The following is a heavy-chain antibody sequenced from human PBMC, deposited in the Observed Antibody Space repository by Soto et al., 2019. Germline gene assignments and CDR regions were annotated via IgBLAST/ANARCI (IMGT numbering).Heavy chain of an antibody. CDR1: GNTFSGYY. J-gene: IGHJ4*02. CDR3: ARDREGYLDF. V-gene: IGHV1-2*02. CDR2: ISPNSGVT. Sequence: GASVKVSCKASGNTFSGYYVHWVRQAPGQGLEWMGWISPNSGVTSYAQKLQGRVTMTRDTSISTVYMELNRLRSDDTAVYYCARDREGYLDFWVQGALVTVSS.